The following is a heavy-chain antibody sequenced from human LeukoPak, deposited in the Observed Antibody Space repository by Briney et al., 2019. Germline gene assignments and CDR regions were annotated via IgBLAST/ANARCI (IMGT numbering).Heavy chain of an antibody. CDR3: SRVGGPYDFRTH. D-gene: IGHD3-3*01. V-gene: IGHV4-61*02. CDR2: IYTSGST. J-gene: IGHJ4*02. CDR1: GGPLYRGCHY. Sequence: PSQTLYLTRTIPGGPLYRGCHYWSWIRPPAGNGLEWIGRIYTSGSTNYNPSLKSRVTISVDTSKNQFSLKLSSVAAADTAVYYCSRVGGPYDFRTHWGQGTLVTVSS.